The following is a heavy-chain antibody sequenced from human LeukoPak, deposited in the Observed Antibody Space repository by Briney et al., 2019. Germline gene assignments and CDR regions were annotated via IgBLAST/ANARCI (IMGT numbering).Heavy chain of an antibody. J-gene: IGHJ5*02. V-gene: IGHV4-61*02. D-gene: IGHD3-3*01. CDR3: ARDFFDFWSGYYTQSNNWFDP. CDR1: GGSISGGSYY. Sequence: SQTLSLTCTVSGGSISGGSYYWSWIRQPAGKGLEWIGRIYTSGSTNYNPSLKSRVTISVDTSKNQFSLKLSSVTAADTAVYYCARDFFDFWSGYYTQSNNWFDPWGQGTLVTVSS. CDR2: IYTSGST.